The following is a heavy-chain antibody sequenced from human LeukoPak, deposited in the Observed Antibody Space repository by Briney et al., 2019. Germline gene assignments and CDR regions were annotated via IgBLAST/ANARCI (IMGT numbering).Heavy chain of an antibody. J-gene: IGHJ6*03. CDR1: GYTFTSYD. Sequence: ASVKVSCKASGYTFTSYDINWVRQATGQGLEWMGWMNPNSGNTGYAQKFQGRVTMTRNTSISTAYMELSSLRSEDTAVYFCARKGPANYYYYYMEVWGKGTTVTVSS. V-gene: IGHV1-8*01. D-gene: IGHD2-2*01. CDR2: MNPNSGNT. CDR3: ARKGPANYYYYYMEV.